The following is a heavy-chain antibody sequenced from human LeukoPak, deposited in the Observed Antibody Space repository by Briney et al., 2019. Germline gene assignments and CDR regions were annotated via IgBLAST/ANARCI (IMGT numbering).Heavy chain of an antibody. D-gene: IGHD2-2*01. V-gene: IGHV3-30*18. J-gene: IGHJ4*02. CDR2: ISYDGSNK. CDR1: GFTFSSYG. Sequence: PGGSLSLSCAASGFTFSSYGMHWVRQAPGKGLEWVAVISYDGSNKYYADSVKGRFTISRDNSKNTLYLQMNSLRAEDTAVYYCAKERYQLLYYFDYWGQGTLVTVSS. CDR3: AKERYQLLYYFDY.